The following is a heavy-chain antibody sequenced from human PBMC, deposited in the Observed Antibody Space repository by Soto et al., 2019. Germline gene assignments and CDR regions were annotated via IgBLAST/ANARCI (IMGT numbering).Heavy chain of an antibody. CDR1: GFTFSSYA. V-gene: IGHV3-64*01. D-gene: IGHD5-12*01. Sequence: EVQLVESGGGLVQPGGSLRLSCAASGFTFSSYAMHWVRQAPGKGLEYVSAISSKGGSTYYANSVKGRFTSSRDNSKNTLYLQMGSLRAEDMAVYYCARDVGGYSGYAVDYWGQGTLVTVSS. CDR3: ARDVGGYSGYAVDY. J-gene: IGHJ4*02. CDR2: ISSKGGST.